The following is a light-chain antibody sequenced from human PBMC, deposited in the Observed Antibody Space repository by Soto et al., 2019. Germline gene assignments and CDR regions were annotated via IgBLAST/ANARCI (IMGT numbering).Light chain of an antibody. Sequence: IQMTQSPSSLSASVGDRVTITCRASQSISSYLNWYQQKPGKAPKLLIYEASSLQSGVPSRFSGSGSGTDFTLTISSLQPEDFATYYCQQSDTTPWTFGQGTRVEIK. J-gene: IGKJ1*01. CDR1: QSISSY. V-gene: IGKV1-39*01. CDR2: EAS. CDR3: QQSDTTPWT.